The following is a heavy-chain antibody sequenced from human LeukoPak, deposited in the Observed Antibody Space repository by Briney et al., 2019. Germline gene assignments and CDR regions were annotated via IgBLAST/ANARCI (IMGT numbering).Heavy chain of an antibody. J-gene: IGHJ6*02. V-gene: IGHV3-64*01. CDR2: IISHGGST. CDR3: ARVMQGATESNYYYYAMDV. CDR1: GFTFSSYA. Sequence: PGGSLRLSCEASGFTFSSYAMSWVRQAPGKGLEYVSAIISHGGSTYYANSVQGRFTISRDNSKNTLYLQMGSLRAEDMAVYYCARVMQGATESNYYYYAMDVWGQGTTVTVSS. D-gene: IGHD1-26*01.